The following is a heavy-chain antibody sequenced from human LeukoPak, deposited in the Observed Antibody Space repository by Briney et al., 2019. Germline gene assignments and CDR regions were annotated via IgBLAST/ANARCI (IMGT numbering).Heavy chain of an antibody. V-gene: IGHV3-23*01. Sequence: GGSLRLSCAASRFSFSNHAMNWVRQAPGKGLEWISLISHSGSSTYYADSVKGRFTVSRDNSNNTLYLQMNSLRAEDTAVYYCAKGDGELRYVDSLFQFRLYFDHWGQGALVTVSS. CDR3: AKGDGELRYVDSLFQFRLYFDH. J-gene: IGHJ4*02. D-gene: IGHD3-9*01. CDR1: RFSFSNHA. CDR2: ISHSGSST.